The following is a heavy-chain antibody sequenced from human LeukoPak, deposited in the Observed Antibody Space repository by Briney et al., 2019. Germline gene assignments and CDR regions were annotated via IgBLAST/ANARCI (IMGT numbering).Heavy chain of an antibody. CDR3: ARVERLRYFDWLVDY. Sequence: SQTLTLTCTVSGGSISSGSYYWSWIRQPAGKGLEWIGRIYTSGSTNYNPSLKSRVTISVDTSKNQFSLKLSSVTAADTAVYYCARVERLRYFDWLVDYWGQGTLVTVSS. J-gene: IGHJ4*02. V-gene: IGHV4-61*02. CDR1: GGSISSGSYY. CDR2: IYTSGST. D-gene: IGHD3-9*01.